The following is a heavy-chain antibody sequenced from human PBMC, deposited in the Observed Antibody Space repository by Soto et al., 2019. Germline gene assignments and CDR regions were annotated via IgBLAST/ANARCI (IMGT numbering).Heavy chain of an antibody. CDR3: ARQDRGSNKRCFDI. CDR2: IFYSGTT. CDR1: GGSISSSSYY. J-gene: IGHJ3*02. Sequence: SETLSLTCTVSGGSISSSSYYWGWIRQPPGKGLECIGNIFYSGTTYYNPFLKSRVTISVDTSKNQFSLKLSSVTAADTAVYYCARQDRGSNKRCFDIWGQGTMVTVSS. V-gene: IGHV4-39*01. D-gene: IGHD6-13*01.